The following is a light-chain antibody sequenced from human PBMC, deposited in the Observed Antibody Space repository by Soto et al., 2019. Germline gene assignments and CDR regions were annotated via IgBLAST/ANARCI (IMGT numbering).Light chain of an antibody. Sequence: EIVLTQSPGTLSLSPGERATLSCRASQSVSSSYLAWYQQKPGQAPRLLIYGASSRATGIPDRFSGSGSGKDFTLTISRLESEDFAVYYCQQYGSSPSCGGGTKVEIK. CDR3: QQYGSSPS. CDR2: GAS. J-gene: IGKJ4*01. V-gene: IGKV3-20*01. CDR1: QSVSSSY.